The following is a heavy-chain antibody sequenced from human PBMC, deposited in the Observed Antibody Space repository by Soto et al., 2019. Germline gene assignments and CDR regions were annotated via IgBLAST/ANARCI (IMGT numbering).Heavy chain of an antibody. V-gene: IGHV4-4*02. Sequence: SETLSLTCAVSGGSISISNWWSWVRQPPGEVLEWIGEIYHSGSTNYNPSLKSRVTISVDKSKNQFSLKLSSVTAADTAVYYCARGPTYYYGSEKASWFDPWGQGTLVTVSS. CDR3: ARGPTYYYGSEKASWFDP. J-gene: IGHJ5*02. CDR2: IYHSGST. CDR1: GGSISISNW. D-gene: IGHD3-10*01.